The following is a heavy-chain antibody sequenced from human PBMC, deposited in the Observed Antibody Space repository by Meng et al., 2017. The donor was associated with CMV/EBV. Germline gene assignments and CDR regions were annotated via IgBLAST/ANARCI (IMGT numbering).Heavy chain of an antibody. CDR3: ARDTQRGIAAAGPFDP. D-gene: IGHD6-13*01. V-gene: IGHV1-18*01. CDR2: ISAYNGNT. J-gene: IGHJ5*02. Sequence: ASVKVSCKASGYTFTSYGISWVRQAPGQGLEWMGWISAYNGNTNYAQKLQGRVTMTRDTSISTAYMELSRLRSDDTAVYYCARDTQRGIAAAGPFDPWGQGTLVTVSS. CDR1: GYTFTSYG.